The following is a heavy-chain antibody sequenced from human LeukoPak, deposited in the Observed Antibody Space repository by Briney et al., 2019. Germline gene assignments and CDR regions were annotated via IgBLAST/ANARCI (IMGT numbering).Heavy chain of an antibody. J-gene: IGHJ4*01. CDR3: ARGWTLKTPLGRVAGTSSRRGRYFDY. Sequence: PSETLSLTCTVSGYSISSGYYWSWIRQPAGKGLEWIGRIYSSGSTNYNPSLKSRVTISIDTSKNQFSLKLTSVTAADTAMYYCARGWTLKTPLGRVAGTSSRRGRYFDYWGQGNLVTVSS. CDR1: GYSISSGYY. D-gene: IGHD6-19*01. CDR2: IYSSGST. V-gene: IGHV4-38-2*02.